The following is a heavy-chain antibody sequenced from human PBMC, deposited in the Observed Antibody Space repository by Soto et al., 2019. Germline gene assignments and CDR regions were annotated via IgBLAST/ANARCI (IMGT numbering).Heavy chain of an antibody. J-gene: IGHJ3*01. V-gene: IGHV3-23*01. Sequence: GGSLRLSCAASGFSFSSYAMSWVRQAPGKGLEWVSSISGSGGSTYYAASVKGRFSISRDNSKNTLYLQMNGLRAEDTAVYYCEKDQIVVVQGNVAFVFGGQGQMVPVS. CDR3: EKDQIVVVQGNVAFVF. CDR1: GFSFSSYA. D-gene: IGHD2-21*01. CDR2: ISGSGGST.